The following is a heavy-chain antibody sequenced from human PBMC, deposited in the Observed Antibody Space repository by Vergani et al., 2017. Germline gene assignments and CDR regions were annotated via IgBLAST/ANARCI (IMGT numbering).Heavy chain of an antibody. CDR3: ARDSGYLWYFDY. CDR1: GFTFSSYS. Sequence: EVQLVESGGGLVQPGGSLRLSCAASGFTFSSYSMNWVRQAPGKGLEWGSYISSSSSTIYYADSVKGRFTISRDNAKNSLYLQMNSLRAEDTAVYYCARDSGYLWYFDYWGQGTLVTVSS. J-gene: IGHJ4*02. D-gene: IGHD5-12*01. V-gene: IGHV3-48*01. CDR2: ISSSSSTI.